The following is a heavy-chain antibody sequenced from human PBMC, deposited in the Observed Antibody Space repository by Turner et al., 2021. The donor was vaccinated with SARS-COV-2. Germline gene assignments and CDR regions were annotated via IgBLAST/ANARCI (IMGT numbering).Heavy chain of an antibody. CDR2: IASNTDGGAT. J-gene: IGHJ4*02. CDR3: VGAFLGN. D-gene: IGHD3-16*01. CDR1: GFTFAIAW. Sequence: EVQLVESGGDLVKPGGSLRLSCVAFGFTFAIAWMSWVRQAPGKGLEWVGHIASNTDGGATYYAAPVKGRFTISRDDSKTTLFLQMTSLKAEDTAVYYCVGAFLGNWGQGTLVTVSS. V-gene: IGHV3-15*04.